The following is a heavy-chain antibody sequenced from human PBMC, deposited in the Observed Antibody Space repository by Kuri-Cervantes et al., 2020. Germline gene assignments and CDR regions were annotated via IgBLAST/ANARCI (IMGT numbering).Heavy chain of an antibody. J-gene: IGHJ4*02. CDR3: ARDQGYDILTGYWEDY. D-gene: IGHD3-9*01. V-gene: IGHV1-46*01. Sequence: ASVKVSCKASGYTFTSYYMHWVRQAPGQGLGWMGIINPSGGSTSYAQKFQGRVTMTRDTSTSTVYMELSSLRSEDTAVYYCARDQGYDILTGYWEDYWGQGTLVTVSS. CDR1: GYTFTSYY. CDR2: INPSGGST.